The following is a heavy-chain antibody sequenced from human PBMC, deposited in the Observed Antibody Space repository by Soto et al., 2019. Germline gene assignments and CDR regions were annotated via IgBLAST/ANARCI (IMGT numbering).Heavy chain of an antibody. CDR2: IFPGNVNT. CDR3: PRDKITGLFDY. Sequence: ASVKVSCKAIGYSFTRHYMHWVRQAPGQGLEWMGTIFPGNVNTAYAQKFQGRVTMTKDTSTSTAYMDLRSLRSDDTSVYSCPRDKITGLFDYWGQG. J-gene: IGHJ4*02. CDR1: GYSFTRHY. V-gene: IGHV1-46*01. D-gene: IGHD2-8*02.